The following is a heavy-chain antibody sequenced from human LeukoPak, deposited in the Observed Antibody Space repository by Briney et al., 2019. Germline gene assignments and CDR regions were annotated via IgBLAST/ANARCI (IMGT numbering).Heavy chain of an antibody. J-gene: IGHJ6*02. CDR3: ARWRYCSGGSCHTGHYYYYGMGV. CDR2: MNPNSGNT. CDR1: GYTFTSYD. V-gene: IGHV1-8*01. Sequence: ASVKVSCKASGYTFTSYDINWVRQATGQGLEWMGWMNPNSGNTGYAQKFQGRVTMTRNTSISTAYMELSSLRSVDTAVYYCARWRYCSGGSCHTGHYYYYGMGVWGQGTTVTVSS. D-gene: IGHD2-15*01.